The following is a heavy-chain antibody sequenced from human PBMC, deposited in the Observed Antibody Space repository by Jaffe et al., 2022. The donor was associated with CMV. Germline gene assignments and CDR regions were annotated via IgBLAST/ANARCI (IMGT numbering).Heavy chain of an antibody. CDR1: GFTFSSYG. V-gene: IGHV3-33*08. D-gene: IGHD5-18*01. CDR3: ARDSEAASDY. CDR2: IWYDGSTK. Sequence: QVQLVESGGGVVQPGRSLRLSCEASGFTFSSYGMHWVRQAPGKGLEWVAIIWYDGSTKYYIDSVKGRFTVSRDNSKNTMYLQMNSLRPEDTAVYYCARDSEAASDYWGQGTLVTVSS. J-gene: IGHJ4*02.